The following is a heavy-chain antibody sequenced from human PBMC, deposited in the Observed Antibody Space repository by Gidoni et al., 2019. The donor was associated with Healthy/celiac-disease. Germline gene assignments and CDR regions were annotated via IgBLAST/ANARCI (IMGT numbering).Heavy chain of an antibody. D-gene: IGHD4-17*01. V-gene: IGHV3-21*01. J-gene: IGHJ6*02. CDR2: ISSSSSYI. CDR1: GFTFSRYS. Sequence: EVQLVASGGGLVKPGGSLSLSCAASGFTFSRYSMNWVRPAPGTGLEWVSSISSSSSYIYYADSVKGRFTISRDNAKNSLYLQMNSLRAEDTAVYYCARERPTVSYYYYGMDVWGQGTTVTVSS. CDR3: ARERPTVSYYYYGMDV.